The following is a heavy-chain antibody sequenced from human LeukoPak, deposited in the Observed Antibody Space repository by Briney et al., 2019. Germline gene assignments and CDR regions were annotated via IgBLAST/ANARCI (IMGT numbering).Heavy chain of an antibody. CDR1: GFTFSSYA. CDR3: ASLSDYVWGSYDY. J-gene: IGHJ4*02. Sequence: PGRSLRLSCAASGFTFSSYAMHWVRQAPGKGLEWVAVISYDGSNKYYADSVKGRFTISRDNSKNTLYLQMNSLRAEDTAVYYCASLSDYVWGSYDYWGQGTLVTVSS. D-gene: IGHD3-16*01. V-gene: IGHV3-30*04. CDR2: ISYDGSNK.